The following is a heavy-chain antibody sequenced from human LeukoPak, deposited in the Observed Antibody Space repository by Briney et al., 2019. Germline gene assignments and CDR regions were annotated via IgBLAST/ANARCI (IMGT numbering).Heavy chain of an antibody. CDR3: ARDVYGDYEGWFDP. V-gene: IGHV4-4*07. D-gene: IGHD4-17*01. CDR1: GGSFSGYY. J-gene: IGHJ5*02. Sequence: SETLSLTCAVYGGSFSGYYWSWIRQPAGKGLEWIGRIYTSGSTNYNPSLKSRVTMSVDTSKNQFSLKLSSVTAADTAVYYCARDVYGDYEGWFDPWGQGTLVTVSS. CDR2: IYTSGST.